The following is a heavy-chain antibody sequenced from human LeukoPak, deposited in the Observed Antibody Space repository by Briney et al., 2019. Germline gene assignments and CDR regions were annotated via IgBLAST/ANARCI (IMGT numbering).Heavy chain of an antibody. CDR3: ARGALDSFDY. CDR1: GFTVSSNS. V-gene: IGHV3-21*01. J-gene: IGHJ4*02. CDR2: ISSSSSYI. Sequence: GGSLRLSCTVSGFTVSSNSMSWVRQAPGKGLEWVSSISSSSSYIYYADSVKGRFTISRDNAKNSLYLQMNSLRAEDTAVYYCARGALDSFDYWGQGTLVTVSS. D-gene: IGHD1-26*01.